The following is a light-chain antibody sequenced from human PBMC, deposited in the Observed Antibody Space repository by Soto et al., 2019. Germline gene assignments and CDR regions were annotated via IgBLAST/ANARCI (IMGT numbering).Light chain of an antibody. CDR2: GAS. CDR3: QHHNNWPRT. V-gene: IGKV3-15*01. CDR1: QSVSSN. Sequence: EIVMTQSPATLSVSPGERVTLSCRASQSVSSNLAWYQQKPGQAPRLLIYGASPRATGIPARFSGSGSGTEFTLTISSLQSEDFAVYYCQHHNNWPRTFGQGPKVEIK. J-gene: IGKJ1*01.